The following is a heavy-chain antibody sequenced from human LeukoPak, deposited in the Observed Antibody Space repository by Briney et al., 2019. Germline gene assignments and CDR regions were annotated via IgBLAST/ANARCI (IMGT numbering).Heavy chain of an antibody. CDR1: GFTFSPCS. V-gene: IGHV3-48*01. CDR2: ISHTGYTT. CDR3: ARDMGYCSGGNCYRWFHT. J-gene: IGHJ5*02. D-gene: IGHD2-15*01. Sequence: GGSLRLSCAVSGFTFSPCSFSWVRQAPGKGLEWVSYISHTGYTTYYADSVKGRFTISRDDARNSVSLQVNSLRAEDTAVYYCARDMGYCSGGNCYRWFHTWGQGTLVTVSS.